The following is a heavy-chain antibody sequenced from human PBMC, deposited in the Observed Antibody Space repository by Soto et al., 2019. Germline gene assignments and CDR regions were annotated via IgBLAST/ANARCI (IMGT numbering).Heavy chain of an antibody. J-gene: IGHJ3*02. CDR3: ASSIYTHAFDI. D-gene: IGHD3-16*01. CDR1: GYTYSGDY. V-gene: IGHV1-69*06. Sequence: VNVYWKAAGYTYSGDYRRWRRQAPGQGLEWMGGIIPIFGTANYAQKFQGRVTITADKSTSTAYMELSSLRSEDTAVYYCASSIYTHAFDIWGQGTMVTVSS. CDR2: IIPIFGTA.